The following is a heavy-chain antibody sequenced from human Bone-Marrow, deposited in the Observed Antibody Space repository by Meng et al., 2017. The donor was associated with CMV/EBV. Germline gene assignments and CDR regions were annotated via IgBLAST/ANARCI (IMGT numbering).Heavy chain of an antibody. CDR2: MNPNSGNT. J-gene: IGHJ4*02. CDR1: GYTFTGYY. Sequence: ASVKVSCKASGYTFTGYYMHWVRQAPGQGLEWMGWMNPNSGNTGYAQKFQGRVTMTRNTSISTACMELSSLRSEDTAVYYCARRYSYGLYYFDYWGQGTLVTVSS. CDR3: ARRYSYGLYYFDY. D-gene: IGHD6-19*01. V-gene: IGHV1-8*02.